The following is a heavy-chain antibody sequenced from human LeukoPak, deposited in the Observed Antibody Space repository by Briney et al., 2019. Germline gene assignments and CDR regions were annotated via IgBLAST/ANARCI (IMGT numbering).Heavy chain of an antibody. J-gene: IGHJ4*02. CDR3: ARERPSITLVRGVVNDFDY. V-gene: IGHV1-2*02. CDR1: AYTFTAYY. D-gene: IGHD3-10*01. Sequence: ASVKVSCKASAYTFTAYYMHWVRQAPGQGLEWMGWINPKSGGTHYAQKFQGRVTMTRDTSISTAYMELSRLRSDDTAMYYCARERPSITLVRGVVNDFDYWGQGTLVTVSS. CDR2: INPKSGGT.